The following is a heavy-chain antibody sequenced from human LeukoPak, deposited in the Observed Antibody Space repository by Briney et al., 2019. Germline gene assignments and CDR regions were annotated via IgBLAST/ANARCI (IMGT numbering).Heavy chain of an antibody. V-gene: IGHV4-59*01. Sequence: SETLSLTCTVSGGSISSYYWSWIRQPPGKGLEWIGYIYYSGSTNYNPSLKSRVTISVDTSKNQFSLKLSSVTAADTAVYYCARVAAAAPHAFDIWGQGTMVTVSS. CDR3: ARVAAAAPHAFDI. D-gene: IGHD6-13*01. CDR1: GGSISSYY. J-gene: IGHJ3*02. CDR2: IYYSGST.